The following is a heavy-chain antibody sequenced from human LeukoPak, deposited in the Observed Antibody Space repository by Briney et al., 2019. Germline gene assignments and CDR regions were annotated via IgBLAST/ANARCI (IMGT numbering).Heavy chain of an antibody. CDR1: GFTFSSYG. V-gene: IGHV3-30*02. CDR3: AKWSTYNSATPLGVDY. J-gene: IGHJ4*02. CDR2: IRYDGSNK. Sequence: GGSLRLSCAASGFTFSSYGMHWVRQAPGKGLEWVAFIRYDGSNKYYADSVKGRFTISRDNSKNTLYLQMNSLRAEDTAVYYCAKWSTYNSATPLGVDYWGQGTLVTVSS. D-gene: IGHD2/OR15-2a*01.